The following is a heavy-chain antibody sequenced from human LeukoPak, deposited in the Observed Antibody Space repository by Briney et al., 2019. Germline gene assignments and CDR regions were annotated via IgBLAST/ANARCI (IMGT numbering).Heavy chain of an antibody. V-gene: IGHV3-23*01. CDR3: ASHGDSYYVFSY. J-gene: IGHJ4*02. CDR2: ISGRGVST. CDR1: GFNFSNYG. Sequence: GGSLRLSCAASGFNFSNYGMSWVRRAPGKGLEWVSSISGRGVSTYYADSMKGRFTISRDISKNTLFLQVNSLRAEDTAVYYCASHGDSYYVFSYWGQGTLLTVSS. D-gene: IGHD3-22*01.